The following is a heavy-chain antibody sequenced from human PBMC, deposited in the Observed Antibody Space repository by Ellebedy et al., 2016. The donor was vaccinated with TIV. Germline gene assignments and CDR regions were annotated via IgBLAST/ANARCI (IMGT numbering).Heavy chain of an antibody. D-gene: IGHD2-2*01. CDR2: ISGNSAYAADT. V-gene: IGHV1-18*01. CDR1: GYSFTDYA. J-gene: IGHJ4*02. CDR3: ARKPVIGYCSRPSCYFFDY. Sequence: AASVKVSCKTSGYSFTDYALIWVRQAPGHGLEWMGWISGNSAYAADTNYAQNLKGRVAMTTDSSTGTAYLELRGLRSDDTAVYYCARKPVIGYCSRPSCYFFDYWGQGTLVTVSS.